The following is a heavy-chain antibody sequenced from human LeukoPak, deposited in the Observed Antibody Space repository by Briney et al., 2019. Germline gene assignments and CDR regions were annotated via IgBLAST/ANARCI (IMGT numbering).Heavy chain of an antibody. V-gene: IGHV4-59*01. J-gene: IGHJ6*03. CDR1: GGSISSYY. CDR3: ARVAVTKPYYYYYYMDV. CDR2: IYYSGST. D-gene: IGHD2-21*02. Sequence: SETLSLTCTVSGGSISSYYWSWIRQPLGKGLEWIGYIYYSGSTNYNPSLKSRVTISVDTSKNQFSLKLSSVTAADTAVYYCARVAVTKPYYYYYYMDVWGKGTTVTISS.